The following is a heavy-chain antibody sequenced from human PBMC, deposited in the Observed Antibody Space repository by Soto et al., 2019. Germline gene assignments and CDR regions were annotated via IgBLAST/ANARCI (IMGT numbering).Heavy chain of an antibody. CDR3: ARDLGYSASDGYFDY. D-gene: IGHD3-22*01. CDR1: GFTFSDYY. CDR2: ISSSGSII. V-gene: IGHV3-11*01. Sequence: PVGSLRLSCAASGFTFSDYYMSWIRQAPGKGLEWVSYISSSGSIIYYADSVKGRFTISRDNAKNSLYLQLNSLRAEDTAVYYCARDLGYSASDGYFDYCGQGTVVTVSS. J-gene: IGHJ4*02.